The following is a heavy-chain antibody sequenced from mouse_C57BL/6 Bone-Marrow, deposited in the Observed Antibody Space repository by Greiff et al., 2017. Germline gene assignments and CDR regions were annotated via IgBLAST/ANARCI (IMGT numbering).Heavy chain of an antibody. V-gene: IGHV1-66*01. D-gene: IGHD1-1*01. CDR2: IYPGSGNT. CDR1: GYSFTSYY. J-gene: IGHJ2*01. Sequence: VKLVESGPELVKPGASVKISCKASGYSFTSYYIHWVKQRPGQGLEWIGWIYPGSGNTKYNEKFKGKATLTADTSSSTAYMQLSSLTSEDSAVYYCARGGITTVGPDYWGQGTTLTVAS. CDR3: ARGGITTVGPDY.